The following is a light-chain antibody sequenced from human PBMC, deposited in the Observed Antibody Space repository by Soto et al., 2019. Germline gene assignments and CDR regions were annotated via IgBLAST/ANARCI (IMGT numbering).Light chain of an antibody. V-gene: IGKV1-5*03. CDR1: QSISSW. CDR2: KAS. Sequence: DIQMTQSPSTLSASVGDRVTITCRASQSISSWLAWYQQKPGKAPKLLIYKASSLESGVTSRFSGSGSGTEFTLTISSLQPDDFATYYCQQYNSYEGSFGRGTKVEIK. CDR3: QQYNSYEGS. J-gene: IGKJ1*01.